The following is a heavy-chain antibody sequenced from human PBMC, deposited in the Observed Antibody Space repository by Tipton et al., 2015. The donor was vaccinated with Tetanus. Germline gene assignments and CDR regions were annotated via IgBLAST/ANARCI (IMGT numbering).Heavy chain of an antibody. V-gene: IGHV1-46*01. CDR3: ARQRANRADAFDI. J-gene: IGHJ3*02. CDR1: GYTFSNFE. D-gene: IGHD6-25*01. CDR2: INPRGGLT. Sequence: QLVQSGPEVKGPGASVKVSCKASGYTFSNFEMHWVRQAPGQGLEWMGTINPRGGLTTYAQKFKGRLIVAKDTSTSTVSMELNSLRSEDTAVYYCARQRANRADAFDIWGQGTMVIVSS.